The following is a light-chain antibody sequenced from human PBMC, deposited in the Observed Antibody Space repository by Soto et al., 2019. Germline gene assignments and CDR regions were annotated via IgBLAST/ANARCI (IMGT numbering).Light chain of an antibody. CDR2: GAS. CDR1: QTVSTTY. CDR3: QQYGGSPLT. Sequence: VVLTQSPGTLSLSPGERATLSCRASQTVSTTYLAWYQQKPGQAPRLLIYGASSRATGIPDRFSGSGSGTDFTLTISRLEPEDFAVYYCQQYGGSPLTFGGGTNVDIK. V-gene: IGKV3-20*01. J-gene: IGKJ4*01.